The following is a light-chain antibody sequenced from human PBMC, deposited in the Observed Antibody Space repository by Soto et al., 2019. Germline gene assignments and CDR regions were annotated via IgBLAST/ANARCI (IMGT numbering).Light chain of an antibody. CDR2: GAS. Sequence: EIVLTQSPGTLSLSPGERATLSCRASQSVSSSYLAWYQQKPGQAPRLLIYGASSRATGIPDRFSGSGSGTDFTLTISRLEPKDFAVYYCQQYGSSPLYTFGHGTKLEIK. J-gene: IGKJ2*01. V-gene: IGKV3-20*01. CDR3: QQYGSSPLYT. CDR1: QSVSSSY.